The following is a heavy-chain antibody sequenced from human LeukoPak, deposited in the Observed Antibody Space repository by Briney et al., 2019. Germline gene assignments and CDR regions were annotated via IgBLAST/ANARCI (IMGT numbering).Heavy chain of an antibody. J-gene: IGHJ4*02. CDR1: GGSFSGYY. D-gene: IGHD3-10*01. CDR2: IYHSGST. Sequence: PSETLSLTCAVYGGSFSGYYWSWIRQPPGKGLEWIGYIYHSGSTYYNPSLKSRVTISVDRSKNQFSLKLSSVTAADTAVYYCARGPFGDYFDYWGQGTLVTVSS. CDR3: ARGPFGDYFDY. V-gene: IGHV4-34*01.